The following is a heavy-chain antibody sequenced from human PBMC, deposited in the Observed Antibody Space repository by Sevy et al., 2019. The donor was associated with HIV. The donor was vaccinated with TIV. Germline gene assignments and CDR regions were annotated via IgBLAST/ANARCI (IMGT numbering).Heavy chain of an antibody. Sequence: GGSMRLSCVASGFTFSSFAMSWVRQAPGKGLEWVSAIGSSGGTTYYADSVKGRFTISRDNSKNTLYLQMNSLRAEDMALYYCAKGAFSYPLDYWGQGTLVTVSS. CDR2: IGSSGGTT. J-gene: IGHJ4*02. D-gene: IGHD1-26*01. CDR3: AKGAFSYPLDY. V-gene: IGHV3-23*01. CDR1: GFTFSSFA.